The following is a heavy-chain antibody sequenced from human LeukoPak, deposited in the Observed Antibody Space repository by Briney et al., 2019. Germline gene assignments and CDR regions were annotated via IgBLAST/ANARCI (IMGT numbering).Heavy chain of an antibody. Sequence: PGGSLRLSCAASRFTFSDYYMSWIRQAPGKGLEWVSYISSSSVYTNYADSVKGRFTISRDNAKNSLYLQMNSLRAEDTAMYYCARILSYGLDYWGQGTLVTVS. CDR2: ISSSSVYT. V-gene: IGHV3-11*03. CDR1: RFTFSDYY. J-gene: IGHJ4*02. CDR3: ARILSYGLDY. D-gene: IGHD5-18*01.